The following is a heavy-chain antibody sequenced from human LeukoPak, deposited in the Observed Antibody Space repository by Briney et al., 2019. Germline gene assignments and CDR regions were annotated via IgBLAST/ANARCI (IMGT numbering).Heavy chain of an antibody. V-gene: IGHV3-21*01. D-gene: IGHD5-18*01. J-gene: IGHJ6*03. CDR3: ARLEGIQLWPYYYYYMDV. CDR2: ISSSSSYI. Sequence: GGSLRLPCAASGFTFSSYSMNWVRQAPGKGLEWVSSISSSSSYIYYADSVKGRFTISRDNAKNSLYLQMNSLRAEDTAVYYCARLEGIQLWPYYYYYMDVWGKGTTVTVSS. CDR1: GFTFSSYS.